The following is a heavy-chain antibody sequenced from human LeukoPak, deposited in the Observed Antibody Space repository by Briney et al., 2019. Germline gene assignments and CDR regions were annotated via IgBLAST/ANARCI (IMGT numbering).Heavy chain of an antibody. D-gene: IGHD5-24*01. CDR1: EYTFISYY. V-gene: IGHV1-46*01. CDR3: ARDGYNGFNYFDY. CDR2: INPSGGST. J-gene: IGHJ4*02. Sequence: ASVKVSCKASEYTFISYYIHWVRQGPGQGLEWMGRINPSGGSTSCAQKFQGRVTMTRDTSTSTVYMELSSLRSEDTAVYYCARDGYNGFNYFDYWGQGTLVTVSS.